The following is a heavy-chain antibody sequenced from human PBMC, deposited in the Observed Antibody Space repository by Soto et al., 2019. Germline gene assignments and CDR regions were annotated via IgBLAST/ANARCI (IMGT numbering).Heavy chain of an antibody. D-gene: IGHD2-15*01. CDR2: INAGNGNT. Sequence: ASVKVSCKASGYTFTSYAMHWVRQAPGQRLEWMGWINAGNGNTKYSQKFQGRVTITRDTSASTAYMEMSSLRSEDTTEYYSEVFLPGLYCSGGSCYPRYYYMDVWDKGSTVTVSS. CDR3: EVFLPGLYCSGGSCYPRYYYMDV. V-gene: IGHV1-3*01. J-gene: IGHJ6*03. CDR1: GYTFTSYA.